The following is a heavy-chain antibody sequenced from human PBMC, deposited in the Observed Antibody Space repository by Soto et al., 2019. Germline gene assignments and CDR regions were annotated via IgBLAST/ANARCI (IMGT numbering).Heavy chain of an antibody. CDR1: GDSMNINY. CDR3: AREAVVRGVTFDX. CDR2: IFGRGST. D-gene: IGHD3-10*01. J-gene: IGHJ4*02. V-gene: IGHV4-4*07. Sequence: ETLSLTCTVSGDSMNINYWTWIRQPAGKGLELIGRIFGRGSTNYNPSLNSRVTISIDTSKSQFSLKLSSVTAADTAVYYCAREAVVRGVTFDXWGQGILVTASX.